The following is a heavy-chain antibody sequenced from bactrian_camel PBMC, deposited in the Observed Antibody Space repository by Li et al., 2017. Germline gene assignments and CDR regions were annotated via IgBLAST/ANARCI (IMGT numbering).Heavy chain of an antibody. V-gene: IGHV3S53*01. CDR2: INIDDKNT. CDR1: VDISTIRC. D-gene: IGHD1*01. Sequence: HVQLVESGGGSVQAGGSLRLSCAASVDISTIRCMGWFRQVSGKEREDIASINIDDKNTRYGAPVKGRFTISQDNRKETVFLQMNTLEPEDTATYYCAADFNPRACRVGRTPELYDYNIWGQGTQVTVS. CDR3: AADFNPRACRVGRTPELYDYNI. J-gene: IGHJ4*01.